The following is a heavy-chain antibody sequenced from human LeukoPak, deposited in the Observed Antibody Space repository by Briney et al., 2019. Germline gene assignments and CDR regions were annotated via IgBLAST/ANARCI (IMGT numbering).Heavy chain of an antibody. CDR3: ARFRRAVAGTGLEY. Sequence: SETLSLTCAVYGGSFSGYYWSWIRQPPGKGLEWIGEINHSGSTNYNPSLKSRVTISVDTSKNQFSLKLSSVTAADTAVYYCARFRRAVAGTGLEYWGQGTLVTVSS. V-gene: IGHV4-34*01. J-gene: IGHJ4*02. CDR1: GGSFSGYY. D-gene: IGHD6-19*01. CDR2: INHSGST.